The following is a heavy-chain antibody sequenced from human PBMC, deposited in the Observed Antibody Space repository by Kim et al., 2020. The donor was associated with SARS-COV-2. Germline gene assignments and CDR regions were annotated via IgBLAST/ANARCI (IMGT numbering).Heavy chain of an antibody. D-gene: IGHD3-10*01. Sequence: SETLSLTCTVSGGSINSGDFYWNWLRQYPGKGLEWIRYIHYSGITFYNPSLESRITLSVDTSKNQFSLKLSSVTAADTAIYYCARGPTLGQLLQWFDPWGQGTLVTVSS. J-gene: IGHJ5*02. V-gene: IGHV4-31*03. CDR1: GGSINSGDFY. CDR2: IHYSGIT. CDR3: ARGPTLGQLLQWFDP.